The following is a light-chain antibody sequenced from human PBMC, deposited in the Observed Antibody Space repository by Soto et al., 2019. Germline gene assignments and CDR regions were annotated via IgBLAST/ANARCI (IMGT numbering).Light chain of an antibody. CDR1: SSDVGNYNY. J-gene: IGLJ3*02. V-gene: IGLV2-8*01. CDR2: EVT. Sequence: QSALTQPPSASGSPGQSVTISCTGTSSDVGNYNYVSWYQQHPGKAPKVMIFEVTKRPSGVSHRFSGSKSGNTASLTVSGLQPEDEADYYCSSYSGSNDLVFGGGTQLTVL. CDR3: SSYSGSNDLV.